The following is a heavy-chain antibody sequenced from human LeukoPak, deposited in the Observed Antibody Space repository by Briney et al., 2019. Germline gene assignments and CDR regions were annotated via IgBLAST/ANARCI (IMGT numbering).Heavy chain of an antibody. CDR1: GFTFDDYA. CDR2: ISGDGGST. CDR3: AKVETSGGANCYALDY. J-gene: IGHJ4*02. V-gene: IGHV3-43*02. Sequence: GGSLRLSCAASGFTFDDYAMRWVRQAPGKGLEWVSLISGDGGSTYYADSVKGRFTISRDDSHNTLYLQMNSLSAEDTAVYYCAKVETSGGANCYALDYWGQGTLVTVSS. D-gene: IGHD2-2*01.